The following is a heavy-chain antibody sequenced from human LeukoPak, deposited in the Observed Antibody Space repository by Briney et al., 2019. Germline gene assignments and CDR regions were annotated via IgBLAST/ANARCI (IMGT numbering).Heavy chain of an antibody. V-gene: IGHV3-7*03. CDR2: IKQDGSEI. CDR3: AGGSGWITGD. J-gene: IGHJ4*01. D-gene: IGHD1-14*01. CDR1: GFTFGSYW. Sequence: GGFLRLSCSASGFTFGSYWMNWVRQAPGKGPEWVANIKQDGSEINYVDSVKGRFIISRDNAKNSLYLQMNSLRVDDTAVYYCAGGSGWITGDWGHGTLVTVSS.